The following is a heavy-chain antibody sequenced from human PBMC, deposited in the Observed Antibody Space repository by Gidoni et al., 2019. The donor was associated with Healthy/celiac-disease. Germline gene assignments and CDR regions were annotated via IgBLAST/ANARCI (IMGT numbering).Heavy chain of an antibody. CDR2: MSGSGGST. CDR3: AKIQAVADPYDAFDI. V-gene: IGHV3-23*01. CDR1: GFTFSSYA. Sequence: EVQLLESGGGLVQPVGSLRLACAASGFTFSSYAMSWVRQAPGKGLEWVSAMSGSGGSTYYADSVKGRFTISRDNSKNTLYLQMNSLRAEDTAVYYCAKIQAVADPYDAFDIWGQGTMVTVSS. D-gene: IGHD6-19*01. J-gene: IGHJ3*02.